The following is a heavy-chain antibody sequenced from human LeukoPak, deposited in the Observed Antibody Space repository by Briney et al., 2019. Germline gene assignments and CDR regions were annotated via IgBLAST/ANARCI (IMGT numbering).Heavy chain of an antibody. V-gene: IGHV3-21*01. Sequence: PGGSLRLSCVASGFTFNTYNMNWVRQAPGKGLEWVSSITRSSSYIYYADSVKGRFTISRDNAKKSLYLQMNSLRAEDTAVYYCARVGGITLALAPSPFPDYNYYYMDVWGKGTTVTVSS. CDR1: GFTFNTYN. J-gene: IGHJ6*03. D-gene: IGHD3-10*01. CDR2: ITRSSSYI. CDR3: ARVGGITLALAPSPFPDYNYYYMDV.